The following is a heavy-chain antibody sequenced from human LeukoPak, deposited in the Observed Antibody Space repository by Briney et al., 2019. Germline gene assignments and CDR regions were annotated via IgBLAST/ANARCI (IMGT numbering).Heavy chain of an antibody. CDR3: ATRGVVPAAMGAFDI. Sequence: PGGSLRLSCAASGFTFSSHAMSWVRQAPGKGLEWVSAISGSGGSTYYADSVKGRFTISRDNSKNTLYLQMNSLRAEDTAVYYCATRGVVPAAMGAFDIWGQGTMVTVSS. D-gene: IGHD2-2*01. CDR1: GFTFSSHA. V-gene: IGHV3-23*01. CDR2: ISGSGGST. J-gene: IGHJ3*02.